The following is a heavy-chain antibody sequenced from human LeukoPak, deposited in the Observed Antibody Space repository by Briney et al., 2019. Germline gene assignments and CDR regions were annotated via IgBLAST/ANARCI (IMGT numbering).Heavy chain of an antibody. J-gene: IGHJ4*02. CDR1: GITLSNYG. V-gene: IGHV3-23*01. CDR2: ISGSGGGT. Sequence: GGSLRLSCAVSGITLSNYGMSWVRQAPGKGLEWVAGISGSGGGTNYADSVKGRFTISRDNAKNSLYLQMNSLRAEDTAVYYCASNIDFDYWGQGTLVTVSS. CDR3: ASNIDFDY. D-gene: IGHD2/OR15-2a*01.